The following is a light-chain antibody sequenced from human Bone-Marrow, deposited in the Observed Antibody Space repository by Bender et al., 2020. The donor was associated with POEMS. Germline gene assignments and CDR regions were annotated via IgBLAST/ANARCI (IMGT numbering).Light chain of an antibody. CDR1: SSNIESNT. V-gene: IGLV1-40*01. J-gene: IGLJ3*02. CDR3: QSYDNSLGGWV. Sequence: QSVLTQPPSASGTPGQRVTISCSGSSSNIESNTVNWYQHLPGTAPKLLIYGYNNRPSGVPDRFSGSKSGTSASLAITGLQAEDEGDYYCQSYDNSLGGWVFGGGTKLTVL. CDR2: GYN.